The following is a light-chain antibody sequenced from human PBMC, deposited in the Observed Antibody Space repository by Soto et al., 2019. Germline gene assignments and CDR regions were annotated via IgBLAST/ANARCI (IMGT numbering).Light chain of an antibody. J-gene: IGLJ1*01. Sequence: QSVLTQPPAASGTPVQRATFSCPGSTSNIGAHAVNWYQHLPGAAPKHLIYSHSQRPSGVPDRLSGSKSGTSATLAIRGLQSEDEADYYCSEWDVSLNGYVFGTGTKLPVL. CDR1: TSNIGAHA. CDR2: SHS. V-gene: IGLV1-44*01. CDR3: SEWDVSLNGYV.